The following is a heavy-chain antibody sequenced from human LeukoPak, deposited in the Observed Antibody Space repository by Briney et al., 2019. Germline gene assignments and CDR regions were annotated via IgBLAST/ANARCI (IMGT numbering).Heavy chain of an antibody. CDR1: GYTFTSYA. Sequence: ASVKVSCKASGYTFTSYAMHWVRQAPGQRLEWMGWINAGNGNTKYSQKFQGRVTITRDTSASTAYMELSSLRSEDTAVYYCATSSQYPWWFDPWGQGTLVTVSS. J-gene: IGHJ5*02. V-gene: IGHV1-3*01. CDR3: ATSSQYPWWFDP. D-gene: IGHD6-6*01. CDR2: INAGNGNT.